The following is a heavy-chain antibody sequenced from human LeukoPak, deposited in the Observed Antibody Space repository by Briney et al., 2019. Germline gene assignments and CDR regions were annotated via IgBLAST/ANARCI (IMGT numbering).Heavy chain of an antibody. CDR1: GYTFTGYY. V-gene: IGHV1-18*04. CDR2: ISAYNGNT. J-gene: IGHJ4*02. D-gene: IGHD3-3*01. CDR3: ARDLPPLYDFWSGYYEYYFDY. Sequence: ASVKVSCKASGYTFTGYYMHWVRQAPGQGLEWMGWISAYNGNTNYAQKLQGRVTMTTDTSTSTAYMELRSLRSDDTAVYYCARDLPPLYDFWSGYYEYYFDYWGQGTLVTVSS.